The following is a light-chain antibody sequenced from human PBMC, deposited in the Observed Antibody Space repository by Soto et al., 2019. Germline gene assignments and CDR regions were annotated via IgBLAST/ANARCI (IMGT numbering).Light chain of an antibody. J-gene: IGKJ1*01. CDR2: DAS. CDR3: QQYSSYST. V-gene: IGKV1-13*02. Sequence: LTQSPGTLSLSPGERATLSCRASQAISSALAWYQQKPGKPPKLLIYDASTLQSGVPSRFSGGGFGTDFTLTISSLQPDDFATYYCQQYSSYSTFGQGTKVDIK. CDR1: QAISSA.